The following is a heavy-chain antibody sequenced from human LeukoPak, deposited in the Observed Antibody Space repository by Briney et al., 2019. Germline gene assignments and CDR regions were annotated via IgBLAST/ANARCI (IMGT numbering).Heavy chain of an antibody. CDR3: ARDPGRGDDFYYYMDV. J-gene: IGHJ6*03. V-gene: IGHV3-23*01. CDR1: GFIFSSYT. Sequence: PGGSLRLSCTASGFIFSSYTMSWVRQAPGRGLEWVSTISGSGDNSYYADSVKGRFTISRDNSKNTLYLQMNSLRAEDTAVYYCARDPGRGDDFYYYMDVWGKGTTVTVSS. CDR2: ISGSGDNS. D-gene: IGHD3-3*01.